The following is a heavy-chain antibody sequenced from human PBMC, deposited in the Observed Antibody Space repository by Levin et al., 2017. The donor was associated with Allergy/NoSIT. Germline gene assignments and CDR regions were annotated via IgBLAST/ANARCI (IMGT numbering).Heavy chain of an antibody. Sequence: PSETLSLTCAVYGGSFSGYFWTWVRQPPEKGLEWIGEINHRGTTNYNPSLKSRVTISVDTSKNQLSLKLTSVTAADTALYYCARGLGGPRLQIWGQGTMVTVSS. CDR3: ARGLGGPRLQI. J-gene: IGHJ3*02. V-gene: IGHV4-34*01. CDR1: GGSFSGYF. CDR2: INHRGTT. D-gene: IGHD5-12*01.